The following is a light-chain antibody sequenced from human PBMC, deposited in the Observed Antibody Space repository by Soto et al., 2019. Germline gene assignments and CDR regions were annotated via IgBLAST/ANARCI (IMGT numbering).Light chain of an antibody. CDR1: GTDVGQYNY. J-gene: IGLJ1*01. CDR2: DVS. V-gene: IGLV2-11*01. Sequence: QSALTQPPSASGSPGQSVTISCTGSGTDVGQYNYVSWYQQYPGKAPKLIIYDVSKRPSGIPDRFFGSKFGSTASLTISGLQAEDEADYYCCSYAGSFIFVFGTGTKVTVL. CDR3: CSYAGSFIFV.